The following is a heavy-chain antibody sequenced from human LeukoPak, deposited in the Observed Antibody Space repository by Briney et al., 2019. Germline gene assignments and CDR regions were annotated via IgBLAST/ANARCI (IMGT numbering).Heavy chain of an antibody. CDR3: TRDMEYPGAGFDY. Sequence: SETLSLTCIVSGDSISRSSYFWAWIRQPPGKGLEWIGSVYSSGSTYYNPSLRSQITISVDTSKNQFSLKLTSVAAADTAMYYCTRDMEYPGAGFDYWGQGIPVTVSS. CDR1: GDSISRSSYF. CDR2: VYSSGST. J-gene: IGHJ4*02. V-gene: IGHV4-39*07. D-gene: IGHD3-3*01.